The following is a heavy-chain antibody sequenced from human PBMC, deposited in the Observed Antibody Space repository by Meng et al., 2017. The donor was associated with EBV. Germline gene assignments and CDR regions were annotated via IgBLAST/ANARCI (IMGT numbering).Heavy chain of an antibody. CDR3: AKGADLAAAGTFWFDP. D-gene: IGHD6-13*01. V-gene: IGHV1-2*06. J-gene: IGHJ5*02. Sequence: QGQVGQSGAEVKKPGALGKVSCKASGYTFTGYYMHWVRQAPGQGLGWMGRINPNSGGTNYAQKFQGRVTMTRDTSNSTAYMELSRLRSDDTAVYYCAKGADLAAAGTFWFDPWGQGTLVTVSS. CDR1: GYTFTGYY. CDR2: INPNSGGT.